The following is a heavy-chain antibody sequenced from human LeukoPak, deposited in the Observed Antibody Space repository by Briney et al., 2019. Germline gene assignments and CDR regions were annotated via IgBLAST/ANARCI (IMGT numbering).Heavy chain of an antibody. Sequence: PSQTLSLTCTVSGGSISSDSYYWSWIRQPAGKGLEWIGRIYTSGSTNYNPSLKSRVTISVDTSKNQFSLKLTSVTAADMAVYYCVRVMIAAGAIDSWGQGTLVTVSS. CDR1: GGSISSDSYY. V-gene: IGHV4-61*02. J-gene: IGHJ4*02. D-gene: IGHD6-13*01. CDR2: IYTSGST. CDR3: VRVMIAAGAIDS.